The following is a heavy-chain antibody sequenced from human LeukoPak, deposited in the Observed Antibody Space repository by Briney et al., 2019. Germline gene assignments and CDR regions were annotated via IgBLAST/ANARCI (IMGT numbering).Heavy chain of an antibody. J-gene: IGHJ4*02. CDR3: ARGPSGYHNT. Sequence: GGSLRLSCAASGITFSSYGMNWVRQAPGKGLEWISYISSGSTTIYFADSVKGRFTISRDNAKHSLYLQMNSLRAEDTAVYYCARGPSGYHNTGGQGTLVTVSS. CDR2: ISSGSTTI. CDR1: GITFSSYG. V-gene: IGHV3-48*01. D-gene: IGHD5-12*01.